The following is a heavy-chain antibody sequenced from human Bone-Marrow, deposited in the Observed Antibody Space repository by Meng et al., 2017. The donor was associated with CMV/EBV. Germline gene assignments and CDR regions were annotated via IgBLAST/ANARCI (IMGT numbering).Heavy chain of an antibody. J-gene: IGHJ6*02. D-gene: IGHD3-9*01. CDR3: ARFPLSFDRLATHYYGMDV. V-gene: IGHV1-69*10. Sequence: SVKVSCKLFGGTFSSYAISWVRQAPGQGLEWMGGIIPILGVANYAQKFQGRVRITADKSTSTAYMELSSLRSEDTAVYYCARFPLSFDRLATHYYGMDVWGQGTTVTVSS. CDR2: IIPILGVA. CDR1: GGTFSSYA.